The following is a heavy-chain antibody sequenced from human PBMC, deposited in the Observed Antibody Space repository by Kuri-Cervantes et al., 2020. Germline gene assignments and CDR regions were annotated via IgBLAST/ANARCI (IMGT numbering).Heavy chain of an antibody. J-gene: IGHJ4*02. V-gene: IGHV3-48*01. D-gene: IGHD3-22*01. CDR1: GFTFSSYW. CDR2: ITNSGSDM. Sequence: LSLTCAASGFTFSSYWMSWVRQAPGKGLEWVSFITNSGSDMFYHDSVKGRFTISRDNAKNSLYLQMNSLRAEDTAVYYCAREFFYDARGSYAVREFDSWGQGTLVTVSS. CDR3: AREFFYDARGSYAVREFDS.